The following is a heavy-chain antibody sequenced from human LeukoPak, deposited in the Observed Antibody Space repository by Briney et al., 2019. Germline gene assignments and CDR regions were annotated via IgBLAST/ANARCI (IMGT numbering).Heavy chain of an antibody. D-gene: IGHD3-22*01. Sequence: GRSLRLSCAASGFTFSSYGMHWVRQAPGKGLEWVAVISYDGSNKYYADSVKGRFTISRDNSKNTLYLQMNSLRAEDTAVYHCAKTYDSSGYHYWGQGTLVTVSS. CDR3: AKTYDSSGYHY. CDR2: ISYDGSNK. CDR1: GFTFSSYG. J-gene: IGHJ4*02. V-gene: IGHV3-30*18.